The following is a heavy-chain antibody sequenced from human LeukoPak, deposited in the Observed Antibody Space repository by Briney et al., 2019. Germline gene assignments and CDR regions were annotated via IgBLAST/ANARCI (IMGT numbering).Heavy chain of an antibody. D-gene: IGHD2-15*01. CDR2: ISSSGSTI. V-gene: IGHV3-48*03. J-gene: IGHJ3*02. Sequence: GGSLRLSCAASGFGFSSYEMNWVRQAPGKGLEWVSYISSSGSTIYYADSVKGRFTISRDNAKNSLYLQMNGLRAEDTAVYYCARAVYSGGMRGAFDIWGQGTMVTVSS. CDR1: GFGFSSYE. CDR3: ARAVYSGGMRGAFDI.